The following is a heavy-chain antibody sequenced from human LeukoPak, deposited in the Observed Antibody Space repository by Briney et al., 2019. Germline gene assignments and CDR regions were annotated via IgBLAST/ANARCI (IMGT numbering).Heavy chain of an antibody. CDR3: ARAGDHCSSTSCYAGWFDY. D-gene: IGHD2-2*01. CDR1: GGSFSGYY. Sequence: ASETLSLTCAVYGGSFSGYYWSWIRQPPGKGLEWIGEINHSGSTNYNPSLKSRVTISVDTSKSQFSLKLSSVTAADTAVYYCARAGDHCSSTSCYAGWFDYWGQGTLVTVSS. J-gene: IGHJ4*02. V-gene: IGHV4-34*01. CDR2: INHSGST.